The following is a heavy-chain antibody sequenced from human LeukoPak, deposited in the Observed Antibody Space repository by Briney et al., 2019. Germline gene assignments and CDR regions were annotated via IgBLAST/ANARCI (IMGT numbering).Heavy chain of an antibody. Sequence: GGSLRLSCAASGFTFSSYWMSWVRQAPGKGLEWVANIKQDGSEKYYVDSVKGRFTISRDNAKNSLYLQMNSLRAEDTAVYYCAREIVVVPAAIPYYYGMGVWGQGTTVTVSS. J-gene: IGHJ6*02. CDR3: AREIVVVPAAIPYYYGMGV. CDR2: IKQDGSEK. D-gene: IGHD2-2*01. CDR1: GFTFSSYW. V-gene: IGHV3-7*01.